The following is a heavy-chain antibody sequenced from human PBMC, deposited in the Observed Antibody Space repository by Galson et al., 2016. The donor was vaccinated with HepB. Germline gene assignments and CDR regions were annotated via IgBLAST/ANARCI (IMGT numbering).Heavy chain of an antibody. D-gene: IGHD2-15*01. CDR3: AREKGYCSGGSCENWFDP. Sequence: SLRLSCAASGFTFSRYSMNWVRQAPGKGLEWVSVIYSGGSKYYADSVKGRFTISRDNSKNTLYLQMNSLRAEDTAVYYCAREKGYCSGGSCENWFDPWGQGTLVTVSS. J-gene: IGHJ5*02. CDR2: IYSGGSK. CDR1: GFTFSRYS. V-gene: IGHV3-53*01.